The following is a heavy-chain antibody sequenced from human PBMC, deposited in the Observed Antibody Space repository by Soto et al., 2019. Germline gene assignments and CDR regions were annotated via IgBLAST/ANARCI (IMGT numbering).Heavy chain of an antibody. CDR2: IWYDGSNK. J-gene: IGHJ4*02. CDR3: VRATYFSDSSGYTRCFDY. CDR1: GFTFSRYG. V-gene: IGHV3-33*01. Sequence: PGGSLRLSCAASGFTFSRYGMHWVRQAPGKGLEWVAVIWYDGSNKYYADSVKGRFTISRDNSKNTLYLQMNSLRAEDTAVYYCVRATYFSDSSGYTRCFDYWGQGTLVTVSS. D-gene: IGHD3-22*01.